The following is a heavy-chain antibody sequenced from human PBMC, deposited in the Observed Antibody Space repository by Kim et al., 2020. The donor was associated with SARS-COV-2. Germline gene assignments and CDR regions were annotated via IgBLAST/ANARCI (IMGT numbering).Heavy chain of an antibody. CDR1: GFNLSRYW. V-gene: IGHV3-74*01. Sequence: GGSLRLSCTGSGFNLSRYWMQWVRQAPGKGLVWVSRINSDGTDTRYAEAVKGRFTISIDNAKNALSLQMNDLRAEATALYYYLRDPFWGQGTLVTVSS. J-gene: IGHJ4*02. CDR3: LRDPF. CDR2: INSDGTDT.